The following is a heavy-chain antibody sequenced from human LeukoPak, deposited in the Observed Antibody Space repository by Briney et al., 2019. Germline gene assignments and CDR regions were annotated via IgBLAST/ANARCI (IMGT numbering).Heavy chain of an antibody. CDR1: GGSFSGYY. CDR2: ISHSGST. CDR3: ARGRYSSGWVYYYYYGMDV. Sequence: SETLSLTCAVYGGSFSGYYWSWIRQPPGKGLEWIGEISHSGSTNYNPSLKSRVTISVDTSKNQFSLKLSSVTAADTAVYYCARGRYSSGWVYYYYYGMDVWGQGTTVTVSS. J-gene: IGHJ6*02. D-gene: IGHD6-19*01. V-gene: IGHV4-34*01.